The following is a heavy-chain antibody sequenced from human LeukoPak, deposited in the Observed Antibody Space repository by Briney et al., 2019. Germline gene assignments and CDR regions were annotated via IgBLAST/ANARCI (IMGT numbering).Heavy chain of an antibody. CDR2: ISYDGSNK. Sequence: GRSLRLSCAASGSTFSSYGMHWVRQAPGKGLEWVAVISYDGSNKYYADSVKGRFTISRDNSTNTLYLQMNSLRDEDTAVYYCAQAWRWLQLNYWGQGTLVTVSS. CDR1: GSTFSSYG. V-gene: IGHV3-30*18. D-gene: IGHD5-24*01. J-gene: IGHJ4*02. CDR3: AQAWRWLQLNY.